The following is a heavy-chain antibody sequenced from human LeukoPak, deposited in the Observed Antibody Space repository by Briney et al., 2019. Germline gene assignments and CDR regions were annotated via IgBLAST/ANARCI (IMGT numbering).Heavy chain of an antibody. CDR2: IYSGGST. CDR3: AREDYGDYGRVWLDP. V-gene: IGHV3-66*01. D-gene: IGHD4-17*01. Sequence: GGSLRLSCAASGFTVSSNYMSWVRQALGKGLEWVSVIYSGGSTYYADSVKGRFTISRDNSKNTLYLQMNSLRAEDTAVYYCAREDYGDYGRVWLDPWGQGTLVTVSS. CDR1: GFTVSSNY. J-gene: IGHJ5*02.